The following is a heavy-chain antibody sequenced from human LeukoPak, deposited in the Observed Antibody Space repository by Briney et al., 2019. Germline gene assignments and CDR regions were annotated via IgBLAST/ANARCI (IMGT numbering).Heavy chain of an antibody. D-gene: IGHD3-10*01. CDR2: IWLYEDQ. CDR3: AHVDGSGSFDI. CDR1: GFTFTRRGVG. V-gene: IGHV2-5*01. Sequence: ESGPTLVQPTQTLTLPCTFSGFTFTRRGVGVGWIHQPPQNALGWLARIWLYEDQRYRQTLKGNLTSIPDTTQNQEVIKMSNMDPVNTATYYCAHVDGSGSFDIWGQGTMVTVSA. J-gene: IGHJ3*02.